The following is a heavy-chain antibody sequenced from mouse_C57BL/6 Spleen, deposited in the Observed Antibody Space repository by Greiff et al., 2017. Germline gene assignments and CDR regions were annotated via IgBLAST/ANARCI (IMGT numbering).Heavy chain of an antibody. D-gene: IGHD4-1*01. CDR2: IWTGGGT. V-gene: IGHV2-9-1*01. CDR3: ARNWGGTGGYAMDY. CDR1: GFSLTSYA. Sequence: VKLVESGPGLVAPSQSLSITCTVSGFSLTSYAISWVRQPPGKGLEWLGVIWTGGGTNYNSALKSRLSISKDNSKSQVFLKMNSLQTDDTARYYCARNWGGTGGYAMDYWGQGTSVTVSS. J-gene: IGHJ4*01.